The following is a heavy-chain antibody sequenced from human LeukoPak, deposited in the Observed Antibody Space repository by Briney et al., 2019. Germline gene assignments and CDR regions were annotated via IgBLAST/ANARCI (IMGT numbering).Heavy chain of an antibody. V-gene: IGHV3-21*01. CDR3: ARGGPTVSVDY. J-gene: IGHJ4*02. CDR2: ISSSSSCI. D-gene: IGHD4-17*01. Sequence: RXAPXKGXXWVSSISSSSSCIYYADSVKGRFTISRDNAKNSLYLQMNSLRAEDTAVYYCARGGPTVSVDYWGQGTLVTVSS.